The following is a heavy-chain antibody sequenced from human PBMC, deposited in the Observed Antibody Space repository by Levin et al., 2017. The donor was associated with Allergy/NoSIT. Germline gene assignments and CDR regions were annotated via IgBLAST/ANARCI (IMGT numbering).Heavy chain of an antibody. CDR1: GFTFSSYA. J-gene: IGHJ4*02. Sequence: PGESLKISCAASGFTFSSYAMSWVRQAPGKGLEWVSAISGSGSAFYADSVKGRFTISRDHSKNTLYLQMNSLRAEDTAVYYCAKLPLGSWCIDYWGQGTLVTVSS. CDR2: ISGSGSA. CDR3: AKLPLGSWCIDY. D-gene: IGHD6-13*01. V-gene: IGHV3-23*01.